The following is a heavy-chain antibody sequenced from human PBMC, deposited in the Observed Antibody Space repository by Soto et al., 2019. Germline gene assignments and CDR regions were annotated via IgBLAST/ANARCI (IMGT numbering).Heavy chain of an antibody. Sequence: ASVKVSCKASGYTFTNYGISWVRQAPGQGLEWMGWISAYNGNTKYAQKLQGRVTMTTDTSTSTAYMELRSLRSGDTAVYYCGRGVGSGSYYNQYNWFAPWGQGTLVTVSS. CDR1: GYTFTNYG. V-gene: IGHV1-18*01. J-gene: IGHJ5*02. CDR2: ISAYNGNT. CDR3: GRGVGSGSYYNQYNWFAP. D-gene: IGHD3-10*01.